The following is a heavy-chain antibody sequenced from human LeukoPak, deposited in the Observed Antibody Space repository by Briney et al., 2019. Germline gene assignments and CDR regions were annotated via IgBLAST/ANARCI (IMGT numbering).Heavy chain of an antibody. CDR3: AKDKELVLWFGAIDY. Sequence: QPGGSLRLSCAASGFTFSTYWMHWVRQVPGMGLAWVSRISLDGSNIMYADSVKGRFTISRDNSKNTLYLQMKSLRAEDTAVYYCAKDKELVLWFGAIDYWGQGTLVTVSS. CDR1: GFTFSTYW. J-gene: IGHJ4*02. V-gene: IGHV3-74*03. CDR2: ISLDGSNI. D-gene: IGHD3-10*01.